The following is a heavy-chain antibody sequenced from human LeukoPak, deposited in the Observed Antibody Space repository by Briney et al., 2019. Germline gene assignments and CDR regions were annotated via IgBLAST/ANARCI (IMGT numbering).Heavy chain of an antibody. CDR3: ARYEGARSAFDI. CDR2: IWYDGSNK. J-gene: IGHJ3*02. V-gene: IGHV3-33*01. D-gene: IGHD1-26*01. CDR1: GFTFSSYG. Sequence: GGSLRLSCAASGFTFSSYGMHWVRQAPGKGLEWVAVIWYDGSNKYHADSVKGRFTISRDNSKNTLSLQMNSLRAEDTAVYYCARYEGARSAFDIWGQGTMVTASS.